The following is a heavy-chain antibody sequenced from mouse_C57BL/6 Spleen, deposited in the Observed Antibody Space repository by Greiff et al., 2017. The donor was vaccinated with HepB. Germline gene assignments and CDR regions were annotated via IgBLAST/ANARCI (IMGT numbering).Heavy chain of an antibody. CDR1: GFSLTSYG. V-gene: IGHV2-5*01. Sequence: VQGVESGPGLVQPSQSLSITCTVSGFSLTSYGVHWVRQSPGKGLEWLGVIWRGGSTDYNAAFMSRLSITKDNSKSQVFFKMNSLQADDTAIYYCASYGSSSHYAMDHWGQGTSVTVSS. CDR2: IWRGGST. J-gene: IGHJ4*01. D-gene: IGHD1-1*01. CDR3: ASYGSSSHYAMDH.